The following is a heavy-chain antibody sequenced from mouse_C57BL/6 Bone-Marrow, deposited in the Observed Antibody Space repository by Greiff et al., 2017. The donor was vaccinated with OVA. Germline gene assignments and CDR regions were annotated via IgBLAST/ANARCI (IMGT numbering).Heavy chain of an antibody. CDR2: IYPRSGNT. CDR1: GYTFTSYG. Sequence: QVQLQQSGAELARPGASVKLSCKASGYTFTSYGISWVKQRTGQGLEWIGEIYPRSGNTYYNEKFKGKATLTADKSSSTPYRELRSLTSEDSAVYVCARSLRRKDYYAMDYWGQGTSGTVSS. CDR3: ARSLRRKDYYAMDY. J-gene: IGHJ4*01. V-gene: IGHV1-81*01. D-gene: IGHD1-2*01.